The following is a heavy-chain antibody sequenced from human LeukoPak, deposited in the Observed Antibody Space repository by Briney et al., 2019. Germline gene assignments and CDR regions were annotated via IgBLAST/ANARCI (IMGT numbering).Heavy chain of an antibody. J-gene: IGHJ3*02. CDR2: ISGSGVST. CDR3: AKSPYRFDALDI. Sequence: TGGSLRLSCAASEFTFSNYAMTWVRQAPGKGLEWVSVISGSGVSTYYADSVKGRFTISRDNSKNTLYLQMNSLRVEDTAVYYCAKSPYRFDALDIWGQGTMVTVSS. D-gene: IGHD2-21*01. CDR1: EFTFSNYA. V-gene: IGHV3-23*01.